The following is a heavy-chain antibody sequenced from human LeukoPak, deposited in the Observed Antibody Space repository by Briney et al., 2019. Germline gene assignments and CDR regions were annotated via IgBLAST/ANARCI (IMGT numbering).Heavy chain of an antibody. Sequence: ASVKVSCKASGYTFTNYYMHWVRQAPGQGLEWMGIINPSGGSTSYAQKLQGRVTMTRDTSTRTVYMELSSLRSEDTAVYYCARFSYGGGGYFDYWGQGILVTVSS. V-gene: IGHV1-46*04. CDR2: INPSGGST. D-gene: IGHD5-18*01. CDR3: ARFSYGGGGYFDY. CDR1: GYTFTNYY. J-gene: IGHJ4*02.